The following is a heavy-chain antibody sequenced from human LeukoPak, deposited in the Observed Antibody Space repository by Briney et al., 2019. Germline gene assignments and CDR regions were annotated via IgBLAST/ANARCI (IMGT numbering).Heavy chain of an antibody. J-gene: IGHJ6*03. D-gene: IGHD5-18*01. Sequence: SETLSLTCTVSGGSISSSSYYWGWIRQPPGKGLEWIGSIYYSGNTYYNPSLKSRVTISVDTSKNQFSLKLSSVTAADTAVYYCASSYGAQNYYYMDVWGKGTTVTVSS. CDR2: IYYSGNT. V-gene: IGHV4-39*07. CDR1: GGSISSSSYY. CDR3: ASSYGAQNYYYMDV.